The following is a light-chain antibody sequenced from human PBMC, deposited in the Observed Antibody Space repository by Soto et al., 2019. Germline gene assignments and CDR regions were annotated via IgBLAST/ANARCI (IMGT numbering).Light chain of an antibody. V-gene: IGKV1-39*01. CDR3: QLSYSTPFT. CDR2: AAS. CDR1: QSISSY. J-gene: IGKJ3*01. Sequence: DIQMTQSPSSLSASVGDRVTITCRASQSISSYLNWYQQKPGKAPKLLIYAASSLQSVVPSRFSGSGSGTDFTLTISSLQPADFATYYCQLSYSTPFTVGPGTKVDIK.